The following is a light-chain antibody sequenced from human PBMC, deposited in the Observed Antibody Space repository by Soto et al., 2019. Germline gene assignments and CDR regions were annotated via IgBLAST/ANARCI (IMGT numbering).Light chain of an antibody. CDR1: SSNIGAGYD. CDR3: QSFDRSLTAWV. Sequence: QSVLTQPPSVSGAPGQRVTISCTGSSSNIGAGYDVHWYQQLPGAAPTLLISANSDRPSGVPDRFSGSKSGTSASLAITGLQTEDEADYYCQSFDRSLTAWVFGGGTKHRP. CDR2: ANS. J-gene: IGLJ3*02. V-gene: IGLV1-40*01.